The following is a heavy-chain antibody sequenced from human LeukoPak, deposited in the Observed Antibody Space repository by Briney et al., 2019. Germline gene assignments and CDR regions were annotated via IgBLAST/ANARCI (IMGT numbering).Heavy chain of an antibody. J-gene: IGHJ5*02. V-gene: IGHV1-69*13. D-gene: IGHD6-6*01. CDR2: IIPIFGTA. Sequence: SVKVSCKASGGTFSSYAISWVRQAPGQGLEWTGGIIPIFGTANYAQKFQGRVTITADESTSTAYMELSSLRSEDTAVYYCAREASSIAAPWGQGTLVTVSS. CDR1: GGTFSSYA. CDR3: AREASSIAAP.